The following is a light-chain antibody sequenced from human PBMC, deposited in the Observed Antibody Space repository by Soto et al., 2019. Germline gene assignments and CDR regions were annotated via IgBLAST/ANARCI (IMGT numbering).Light chain of an antibody. V-gene: IGKV3-15*01. J-gene: IGKJ5*01. Sequence: EIVMTQSPRTLSVSPGDRATLSCRASQSVSSNLAWYQQNPGQAPRLPLYGASTRATGIPARFSGSGSGTEFTLTIRSLQSEDFAVYYCQQYNNWPPITFGQGTRLEIK. CDR2: GAS. CDR3: QQYNNWPPIT. CDR1: QSVSSN.